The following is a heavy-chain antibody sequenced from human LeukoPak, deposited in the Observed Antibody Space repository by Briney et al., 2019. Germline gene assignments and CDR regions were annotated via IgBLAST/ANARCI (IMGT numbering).Heavy chain of an antibody. Sequence: GGSLRLSCAASGFTFSDYYMSWIRQAPGKGLEWVSYISSSSSYTNYADSVKGRFTISRDNAKNSLYLQMNSLRAEDTAVYYCAKGSNWNLPYYFDYWGQGTLVTVSS. CDR3: AKGSNWNLPYYFDY. CDR2: ISSSSSYT. CDR1: GFTFSDYY. D-gene: IGHD1-20*01. V-gene: IGHV3-11*06. J-gene: IGHJ4*02.